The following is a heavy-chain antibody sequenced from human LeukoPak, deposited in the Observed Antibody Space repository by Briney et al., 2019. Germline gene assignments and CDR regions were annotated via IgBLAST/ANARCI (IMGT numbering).Heavy chain of an antibody. CDR2: INSDGSST. Sequence: GGSLRLSCAASGFTFSSYWMHWVRQAPGKGLVWVSRINSDGSSTSYADSVKGRFTISRDNAKNTLYLQMNSLRAEDTAVYYCARIVPYDSSGLFYSPAVHWYFDLWGRGTLVTVSS. D-gene: IGHD3-22*01. CDR3: ARIVPYDSSGLFYSPAVHWYFDL. CDR1: GFTFSSYW. V-gene: IGHV3-74*01. J-gene: IGHJ2*01.